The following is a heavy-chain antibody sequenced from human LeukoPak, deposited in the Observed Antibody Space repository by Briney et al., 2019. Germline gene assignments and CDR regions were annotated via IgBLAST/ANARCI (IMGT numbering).Heavy chain of an antibody. CDR3: ASLWGGSGSFDY. CDR1: GFTFSSYA. Sequence: GGSLRLSCAASGFTFSSYAMRWIRQAPGKGLEWVSAISGSGGSTYYADSVKGRFTISRDNSKNTLYLQMNSLRAEDTAVYYCASLWGGSGSFDYWGQGTLVTVSS. V-gene: IGHV3-23*01. CDR2: ISGSGGST. J-gene: IGHJ4*02. D-gene: IGHD3-10*01.